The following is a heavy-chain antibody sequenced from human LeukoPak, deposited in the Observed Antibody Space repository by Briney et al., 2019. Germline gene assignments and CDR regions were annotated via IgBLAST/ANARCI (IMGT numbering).Heavy chain of an antibody. D-gene: IGHD6-13*01. CDR3: ARRGTAAGTRYFDY. V-gene: IGHV5-51*01. CDR1: GSSFTSYW. CDR2: IYPGNSET. J-gene: IGHJ4*02. Sequence: HGEPLNFSAKSSGSSFTSYWIGWVRQTPPKGLEWRGIIYPGNSETRYSPSLPSHVTTSADKPISTAYLQWSSLKASDTAMYDCARRGTAAGTRYFDYWGQGTLVTVSS.